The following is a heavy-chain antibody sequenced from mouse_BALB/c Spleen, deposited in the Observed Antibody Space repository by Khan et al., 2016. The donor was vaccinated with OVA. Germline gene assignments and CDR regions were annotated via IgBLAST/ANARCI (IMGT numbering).Heavy chain of an antibody. Sequence: VQLKESGPEVVKPGASVKMSCKASGYTFTSYVMHWVRQKPGQGLEWIGYIYPFNDATKFTEKFNGKATLTSDKSSSTAYIELSSLTSEDSAVYYCAPGGIYDVSFVYWGQGTLVTVSA. V-gene: IGHV1S136*01. CDR1: GYTFTSYV. CDR2: IYPFNDAT. D-gene: IGHD2-12*01. J-gene: IGHJ3*01. CDR3: APGGIYDVSFVY.